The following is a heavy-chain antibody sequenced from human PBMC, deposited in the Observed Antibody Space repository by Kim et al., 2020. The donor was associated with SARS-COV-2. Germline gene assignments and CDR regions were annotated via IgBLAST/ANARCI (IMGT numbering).Heavy chain of an antibody. Sequence: GGSLRLSCAASGFTLSSYWMSWVRQAPGKGLEWVANIKQDGSEENYVDSVKSRFTITRDNAKNTLYLQMNSLRVEDTAVYYCARDARGSEYSLFDPWGQGAQVTVSS. J-gene: IGHJ5*02. D-gene: IGHD5-12*01. V-gene: IGHV3-7*01. CDR3: ARDARGSEYSLFDP. CDR1: GFTLSSYW. CDR2: IKQDGSEE.